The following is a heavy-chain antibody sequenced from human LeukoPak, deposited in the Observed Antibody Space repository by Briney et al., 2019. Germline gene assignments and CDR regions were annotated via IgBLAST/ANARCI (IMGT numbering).Heavy chain of an antibody. V-gene: IGHV3-23*01. D-gene: IGHD6-19*01. CDR1: GFTFSSYW. J-gene: IGHJ4*02. CDR3: AKASYSSGWRKFDY. Sequence: GGSLRLSCAASGFTFSSYWMSWVRQAPGKGLEWVSAISGSGGSTYYADSVKGRFTISRDNSKNTLYLQMNSLRAEDTAVYYCAKASYSSGWRKFDYWGQGTLVTVSS. CDR2: ISGSGGST.